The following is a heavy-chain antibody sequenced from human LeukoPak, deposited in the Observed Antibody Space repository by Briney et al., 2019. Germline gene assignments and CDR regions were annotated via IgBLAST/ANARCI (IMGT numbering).Heavy chain of an antibody. D-gene: IGHD2-15*01. Sequence: PSETLSLTCTVSGGSISSSSYYWGWFRQPPGKGLEWIGSIYYSGSTYYNPSLKSRVTISVDTSKNQFSLKLSSVTAADTAVYYCARHGVGAARRTYYYYYGMDVWGQGTTVTVSS. CDR3: ARHGVGAARRTYYYYYGMDV. V-gene: IGHV4-39*01. J-gene: IGHJ6*02. CDR1: GGSISSSSYY. CDR2: IYYSGST.